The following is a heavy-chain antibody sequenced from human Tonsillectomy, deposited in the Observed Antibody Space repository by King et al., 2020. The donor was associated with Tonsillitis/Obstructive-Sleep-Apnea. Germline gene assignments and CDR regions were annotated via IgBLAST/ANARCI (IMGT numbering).Heavy chain of an antibody. CDR2: MSYDGSEE. J-gene: IGHJ4*02. D-gene: IGHD6-13*01. CDR3: AREEQQLITQEGIDS. V-gene: IGHV3-30*04. CDR1: GFTFSSYA. Sequence: VQLVESGGGVVQPGRSLRLSCAASGFTFSSYAMHWVRQAPGKGLEWVAVMSYDGSEEHYADSVKGRFTISRDNSKNTLYLQMNSLRAEDTAVYYWAREEQQLITQEGIDSWGQGTLVTVSS.